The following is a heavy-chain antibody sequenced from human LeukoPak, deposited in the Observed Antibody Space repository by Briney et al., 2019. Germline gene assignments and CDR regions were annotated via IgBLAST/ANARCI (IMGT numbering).Heavy chain of an antibody. CDR1: GDSISSSSYY. V-gene: IGHV4-39*01. CDR2: IYYSGST. Sequence: PSETLSLTCTVSGDSISSSSYYWGWIRQPPGKGLEWIGSIYYSGSTYYNPSLRSRVTISVDTSKNQFSLKLSSVTAADTAVYYCARLTGYDFWSGYYPPYYMDVWGKGTTVTVSS. D-gene: IGHD3-3*01. J-gene: IGHJ6*03. CDR3: ARLTGYDFWSGYYPPYYMDV.